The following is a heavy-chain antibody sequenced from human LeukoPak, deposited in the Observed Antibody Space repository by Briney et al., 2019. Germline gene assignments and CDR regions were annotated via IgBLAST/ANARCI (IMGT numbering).Heavy chain of an antibody. CDR2: IYTSGST. D-gene: IGHD3-22*01. Sequence: PSETLSLTCTVSGGSISSGSYYWSWIRQPAGKGLEWIGRIYTSGSTNYNPSLKSRVTISVDTSKNQFSLKLSSVTAADTAVYYCAREVDYYDTSDYFPLGYWGQGTLVTVSS. V-gene: IGHV4-61*02. CDR1: GGSISSGSYY. CDR3: AREVDYYDTSDYFPLGY. J-gene: IGHJ4*02.